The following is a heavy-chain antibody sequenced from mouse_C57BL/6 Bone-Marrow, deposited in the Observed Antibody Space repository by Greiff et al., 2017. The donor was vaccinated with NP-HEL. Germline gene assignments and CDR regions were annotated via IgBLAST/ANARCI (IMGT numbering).Heavy chain of an antibody. CDR3: GTGAWFAY. Sequence: QVQLQQPGAELVRPGSSVKLSCKASGYTFTSYWMHWVKQRPIQGLEWIGNIDPSDSETHSNEKFKDKATLTVDKSSSTDYMQLSGLSSEDSAVYYCGTGAWFAYWGQGTLVTVSA. V-gene: IGHV1-52*01. CDR1: GYTFTSYW. D-gene: IGHD1-1*02. J-gene: IGHJ3*01. CDR2: IDPSDSET.